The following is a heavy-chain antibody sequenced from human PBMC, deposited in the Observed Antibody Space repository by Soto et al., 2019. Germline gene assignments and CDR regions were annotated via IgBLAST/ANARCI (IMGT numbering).Heavy chain of an antibody. D-gene: IGHD6-6*01. CDR2: ISAYNGNT. CDR3: ARDSRAVAARPFDY. V-gene: IGHV1-18*01. J-gene: IGHJ4*02. CDR1: GYTFTSYG. Sequence: VKVSCKASGYTFTSYGISWVRQAPGQGLEWMGWISAYNGNTNYAQKLQGRVTMTTDTSTSTAYMELRSLRSDDTTVYYCARDSRAVAARPFDYWGQGTLVTVSS.